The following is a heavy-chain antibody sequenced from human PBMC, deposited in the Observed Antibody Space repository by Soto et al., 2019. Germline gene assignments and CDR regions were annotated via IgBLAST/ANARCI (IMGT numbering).Heavy chain of an antibody. J-gene: IGHJ6*02. CDR2: INTYNGNT. Sequence: QVQLVQSRAEVKNPGASVKVSCKASGYSFTRYGIAWARQAPGQGLEWMGWINTYNGNTNYAQNLQVRVTLTTDTSTSTAYMELTSLTSNDTAIYYCAMVDVYVTPSPQDVWGQGTTVIVSS. V-gene: IGHV1-18*01. D-gene: IGHD3-16*01. CDR3: AMVDVYVTPSPQDV. CDR1: GYSFTRYG.